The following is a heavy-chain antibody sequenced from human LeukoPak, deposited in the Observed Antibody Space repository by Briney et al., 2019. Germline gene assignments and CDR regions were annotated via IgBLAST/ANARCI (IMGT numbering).Heavy chain of an antibody. V-gene: IGHV1-8*01. CDR3: AAHDYGGSWGY. CDR2: MNPNSGNT. D-gene: IGHD4-23*01. Sequence: GASVKVSCKASGYTFTNYDINWVRQATGQGLEWMGWMNPNSGNTGYAQKFQDRVTMSRNTSISTAYMELSSLTSEDTAVYYCAAHDYGGSWGYCCQGTLVNVSS. CDR1: GYTFTNYD. J-gene: IGHJ4*02.